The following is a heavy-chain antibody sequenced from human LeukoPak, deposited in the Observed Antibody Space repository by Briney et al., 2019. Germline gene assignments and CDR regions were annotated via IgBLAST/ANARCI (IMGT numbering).Heavy chain of an antibody. V-gene: IGHV4-59*01. D-gene: IGHD4-17*01. Sequence: SETLSLTCNVSGGSIRGYYWSWIRQPPGKGLEWIGYIYSSGSTNYNPSLKSRVTMSVDTSKNQFSLKVSSVTAADTAVYYCAKEDKYGDYGWGAIDYWGQGTLVTVSS. J-gene: IGHJ4*02. CDR3: AKEDKYGDYGWGAIDY. CDR1: GGSIRGYY. CDR2: IYSSGST.